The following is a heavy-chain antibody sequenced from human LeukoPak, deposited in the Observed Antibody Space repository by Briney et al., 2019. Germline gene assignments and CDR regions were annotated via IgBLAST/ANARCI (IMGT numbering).Heavy chain of an antibody. D-gene: IGHD6-19*01. CDR3: ARDFRWLSQGYYYYYMDV. CDR1: GYAFTSYY. V-gene: IGHV1-2*02. Sequence: GASVKVSCKASGYAFTSYYIQWVRQAPGQGLECMGWINPNSGDTHFARNFQDTVTMTRGTSITTVYMSLTRLTSADTAVYYCARDFRWLSQGYYYYYMDVWGKGTTVTISS. CDR2: INPNSGDT. J-gene: IGHJ6*03.